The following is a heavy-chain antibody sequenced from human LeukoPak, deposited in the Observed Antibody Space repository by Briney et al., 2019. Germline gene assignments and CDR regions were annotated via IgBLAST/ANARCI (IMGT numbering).Heavy chain of an antibody. CDR1: GFTFSSYG. CDR2: ISRDGTVQ. V-gene: IGHV3-30*18. Sequence: PGGSLRLSCAASGFTFSSYGMQWVRQAPGKGLEWVAVISRDGTVQHYADSVKGRFTISRDNSDNTLYLQMNSLRDEDTAMYYCAKEGTAMASSYFDYWGQGTLITVSS. D-gene: IGHD5-18*01. CDR3: AKEGTAMASSYFDY. J-gene: IGHJ4*02.